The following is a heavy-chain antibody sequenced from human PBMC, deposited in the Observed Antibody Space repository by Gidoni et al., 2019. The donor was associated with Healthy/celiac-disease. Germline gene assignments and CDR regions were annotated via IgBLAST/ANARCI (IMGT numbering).Heavy chain of an antibody. J-gene: IGHJ4*02. Sequence: QVQLVQSGAEVKKPGASVKVSCKASGYTFTSYGISWVRQAPGQGLEWMGWISAYNGNTNYAQKLQGRVTMTTDTSTSTAYMELRSLRSDDTAVYYCARYEDSSSWYRRELRDAYFDYWGQGTLVTVSS. CDR2: ISAYNGNT. D-gene: IGHD6-13*01. CDR3: ARYEDSSSWYRRELRDAYFDY. V-gene: IGHV1-18*01. CDR1: GYTFTSYG.